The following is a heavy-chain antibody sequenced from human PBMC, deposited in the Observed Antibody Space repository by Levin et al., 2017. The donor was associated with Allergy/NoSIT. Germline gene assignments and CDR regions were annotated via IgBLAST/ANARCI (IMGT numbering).Heavy chain of an antibody. D-gene: IGHD3-3*01. Sequence: GESLKISCAASGFTFSSYAMSWVRQAPGKGLEWVSAISGSGGSTYYADSVKGRFTISRDNSKNTLYLQMNSLRAEDTAVYYCAKDYDFWSGYLYYFDYWGQGTLVTVSS. CDR2: ISGSGGST. V-gene: IGHV3-23*01. CDR3: AKDYDFWSGYLYYFDY. CDR1: GFTFSSYA. J-gene: IGHJ4*02.